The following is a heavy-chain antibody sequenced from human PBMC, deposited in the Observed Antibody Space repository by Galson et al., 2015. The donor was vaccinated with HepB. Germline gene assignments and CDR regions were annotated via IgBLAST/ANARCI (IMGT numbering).Heavy chain of an antibody. V-gene: IGHV3-33*01. J-gene: IGHJ4*02. CDR2: MWYEGSND. CDR3: ARDLSSSWYSTYFDY. D-gene: IGHD6-13*01. Sequence: SLRLSCAASGFIFSDYGMHWVRQAPGKGLEWVAVMWYEGSNDFYTDSVKGRFTVSRDNSMNTLYLQMNSLRAEDTAVYYCARDLSSSWYSTYFDYWGQGTLVTVSS. CDR1: GFIFSDYG.